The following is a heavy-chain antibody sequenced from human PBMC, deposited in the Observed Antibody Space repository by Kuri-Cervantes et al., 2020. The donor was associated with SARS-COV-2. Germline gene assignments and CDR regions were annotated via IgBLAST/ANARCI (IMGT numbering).Heavy chain of an antibody. J-gene: IGHJ4*02. D-gene: IGHD4-11*01. CDR1: GFIFSGSA. CDR3: TRPPQDSEEYFDY. CDR2: SRSKANSYAT. Sequence: GESLKISCAASGFIFSGSALHWVRQASGRGLEWVGRSRSKANSYATAYAASVEGRFTISRDDSKNTAYLQMDSLKTEDTAVYYCTRPPQDSEEYFDYWGRGTLVTVSS. V-gene: IGHV3-73*01.